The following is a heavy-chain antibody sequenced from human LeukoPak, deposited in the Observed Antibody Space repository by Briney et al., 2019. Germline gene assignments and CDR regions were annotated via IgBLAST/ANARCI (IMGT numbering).Heavy chain of an antibody. J-gene: IGHJ1*01. CDR1: GGTFSSYA. CDR3: ARGPGYCSGGSCYSGLAEYFQH. CDR2: IIPIFGTA. Sequence: EASVKVSCKASGGTFSSYAISWVRQAPGQGLEWMGRIIPIFGTANYAQKFQGRVTITTDESTSTAYMELSRLRSEDTAVYYCARGPGYCSGGSCYSGLAEYFQHWGQGTLVTVSS. V-gene: IGHV1-69*05. D-gene: IGHD2-15*01.